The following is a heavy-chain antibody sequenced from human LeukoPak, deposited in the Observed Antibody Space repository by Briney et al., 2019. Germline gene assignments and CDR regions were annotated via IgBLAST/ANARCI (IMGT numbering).Heavy chain of an antibody. J-gene: IGHJ5*02. Sequence: SETLSLTCAVYGGSFSGYYWSWIRQPPGKGLEWIGEINHSGSTNYNPSLKSRVTISVDTSKNQFSLKLSSVTAADTAVYYCARGGNNWFDPWAREPWSPSPQ. CDR1: GGSFSGYY. CDR2: INHSGST. V-gene: IGHV4-34*01. CDR3: ARGGNNWFDP.